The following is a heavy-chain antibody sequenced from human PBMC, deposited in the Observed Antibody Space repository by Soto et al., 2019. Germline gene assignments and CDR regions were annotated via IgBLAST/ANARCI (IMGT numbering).Heavy chain of an antibody. CDR3: ASSYYYDSSGYYYHGFDY. CDR1: GYSFTSYW. D-gene: IGHD3-22*01. Sequence: GESLKISCKGSGYSFTSYWIGWVRQMPGKGLEWMGIIYPGDSDTRYSPSFQGQVTISADKSISTAYLQWSSLKASDTAMYYCASSYYYDSSGYYYHGFDYWGQGTLVTVSS. V-gene: IGHV5-51*01. J-gene: IGHJ4*02. CDR2: IYPGDSDT.